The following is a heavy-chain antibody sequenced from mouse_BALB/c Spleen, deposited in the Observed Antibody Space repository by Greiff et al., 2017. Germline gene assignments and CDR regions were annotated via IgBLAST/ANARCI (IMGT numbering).Heavy chain of an antibody. CDR1: GYTFTSYW. CDR3: TNYGYEIAY. J-gene: IGHJ3*01. CDR2: INPSTGYT. D-gene: IGHD1-2*01. Sequence: VQLQQSGAELAKPGASVKMSCKASGYTFTSYWMHWVKQRPGQGLEWIGYINPSTGYTEYNQKFKDKATLTADKSSSTAYMELRSLTSEDSAVYYCTNYGYEIAYWGQGTLVTVSA. V-gene: IGHV1-7*01.